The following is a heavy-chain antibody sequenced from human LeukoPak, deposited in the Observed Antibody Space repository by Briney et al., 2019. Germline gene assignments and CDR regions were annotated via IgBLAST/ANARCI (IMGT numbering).Heavy chain of an antibody. D-gene: IGHD3-3*02. CDR2: ISGSGDNT. J-gene: IGHJ4*02. Sequence: PGGSLRLSCAASGFTFSSYAMSWVRQAPGKGLEWVSGISGSGDNTHYADSVKGRFTISRDDSKNTLYVQMNSLRTEDTAFYYCARDVSNYFDYWGLGTLVTVSS. CDR3: ARDVSNYFDY. CDR1: GFTFSSYA. V-gene: IGHV3-23*01.